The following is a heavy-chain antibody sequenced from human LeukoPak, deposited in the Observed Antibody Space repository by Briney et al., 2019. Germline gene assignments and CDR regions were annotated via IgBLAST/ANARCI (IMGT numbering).Heavy chain of an antibody. V-gene: IGHV3-21*01. CDR1: GFTFSIYS. J-gene: IGHJ4*02. Sequence: GGSLRLSCAASGFTFSIYSMNWVRQAPGKGLEWVSSISSSSSYIYYADSVKGRFTISRDNAKNSLYLQMNSLRAEDTAVYYCARFSTGGFDYWGQGTLVTVSS. D-gene: IGHD4-11*01. CDR2: ISSSSSYI. CDR3: ARFSTGGFDY.